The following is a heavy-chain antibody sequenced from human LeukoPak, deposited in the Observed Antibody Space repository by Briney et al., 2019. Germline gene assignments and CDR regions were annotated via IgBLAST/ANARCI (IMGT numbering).Heavy chain of an antibody. CDR3: ASILYCSSTSCHPNDFDY. J-gene: IGHJ4*02. CDR1: GGSISSGGYY. CDR2: IYHSGST. D-gene: IGHD2-2*01. Sequence: SETLSLTCTVSGGSISSGGYYWSWIRQPPGKGLEWIGYIYHSGSTYYNPSLKSRVTISVDRSKNQFSLKLSSVTAADTAVYYCASILYCSSTSCHPNDFDYWGQGTLVTVSS. V-gene: IGHV4-30-2*01.